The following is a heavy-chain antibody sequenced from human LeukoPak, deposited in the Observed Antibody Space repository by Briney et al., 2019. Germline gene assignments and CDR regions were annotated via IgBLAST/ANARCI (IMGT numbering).Heavy chain of an antibody. D-gene: IGHD2-8*02. Sequence: GTSLRLSCVASVFTFSGFGMHWVRQAPCKGRHGVAVISSDGTNKFYADSVAGRLTISRDNSKNTLYLQMTSLRPEDTAVYFCGTEGGARGVDTVRYEYWGQGTLVTVSS. V-gene: IGHV3-30*03. CDR2: ISSDGTNK. J-gene: IGHJ1*01. CDR3: GTEGGARGVDTVRYEY. CDR1: VFTFSGFG.